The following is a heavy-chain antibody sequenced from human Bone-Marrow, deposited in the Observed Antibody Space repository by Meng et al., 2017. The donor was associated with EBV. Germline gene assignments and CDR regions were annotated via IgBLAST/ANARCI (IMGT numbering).Heavy chain of an antibody. J-gene: IGHJ4*02. D-gene: IGHD3-16*01. CDR2: INTKTGKP. Sequence: QVQLVTSGAEVKKPGASVKLSCKASGYTFTSYAMNWVRQAPGQGLEWMGWINTKTGKPTYAPGFTGRFVFSLDTSDSTTYLQISSLKTEDSAVYYCARDGGRRLDYWGQGTLVTVSS. V-gene: IGHV7-4-1*02. CDR3: ARDGGRRLDY. CDR1: GYTFTSYA.